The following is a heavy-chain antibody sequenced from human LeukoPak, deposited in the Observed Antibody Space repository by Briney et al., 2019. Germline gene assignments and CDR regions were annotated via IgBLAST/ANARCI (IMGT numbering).Heavy chain of an antibody. CDR1: GGSISSSSYH. D-gene: IGHD5-18*01. Sequence: SETLSLTCTVSGGSISSSSYHWGWIRQPPGKGLEWIGSIYYSGSTYYNPSLKSRVTISVDTSKNQFSLKLSSVTAADTAVYYCARHRGYTDYWGQGTPVTVSS. V-gene: IGHV4-39*01. CDR3: ARHRGYTDY. CDR2: IYYSGST. J-gene: IGHJ4*02.